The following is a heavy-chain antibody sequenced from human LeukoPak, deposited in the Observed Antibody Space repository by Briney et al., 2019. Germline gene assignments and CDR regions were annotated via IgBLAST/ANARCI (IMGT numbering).Heavy chain of an antibody. J-gene: IGHJ6*02. Sequence: GESLKISCKGSGYSFTSYWIGWVRQMPGKGLEWMGIIYPGDSDTRCSPSFQGQVTISADKSISTAYLQWSSLKASDTAMYYCARLSAEVATAHYYYYYGMDVWGQGTTVTVSS. CDR2: IYPGDSDT. D-gene: IGHD5-12*01. V-gene: IGHV5-51*01. CDR3: ARLSAEVATAHYYYYYGMDV. CDR1: GYSFTSYW.